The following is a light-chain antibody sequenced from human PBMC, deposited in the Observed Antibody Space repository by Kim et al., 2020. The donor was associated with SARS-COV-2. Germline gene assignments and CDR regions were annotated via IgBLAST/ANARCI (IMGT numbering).Light chain of an antibody. CDR1: KLGDKY. Sequence: PGQTASITCSGDKLGDKYACWYQQKPGQSPVLVIYQDSKRPSGIPERFSGSNSGNTATLTISGTQAMDEADYYCQAWDSSTTGVVFGGGTQLTVL. V-gene: IGLV3-1*01. CDR3: QAWDSSTTGVV. CDR2: QDS. J-gene: IGLJ2*01.